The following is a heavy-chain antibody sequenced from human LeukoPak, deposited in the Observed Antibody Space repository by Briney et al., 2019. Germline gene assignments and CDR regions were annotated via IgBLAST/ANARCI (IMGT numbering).Heavy chain of an antibody. D-gene: IGHD1-26*01. CDR3: VREEMPGKFDY. Sequence: GSLRLSCAASGFTFSSYAMNWVRQAPGKGLEWIGEIYHSGNTNYNPSLKSRVAISLDKSNNQFSLRLTSVTTADTAIYFCVREEMPGKFDYWGQGTLVTVSS. V-gene: IGHV4-4*01. J-gene: IGHJ4*02. CDR2: IYHSGNT. CDR1: GFTFSSYAM.